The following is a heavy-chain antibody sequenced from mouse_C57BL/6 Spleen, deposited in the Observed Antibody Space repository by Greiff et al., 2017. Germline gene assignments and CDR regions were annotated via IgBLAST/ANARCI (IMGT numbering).Heavy chain of an antibody. CDR3: TGWFISTVVDAMDY. D-gene: IGHD1-1*01. V-gene: IGHV1-15*01. CDR2: IDPETGGT. Sequence: VQLQQSGAELVRPGASVTLSCKASGYTFTDYEMHWVKQTPVHGLEWIGAIDPETGGTAYNQKFKGKAIQTADKSSSTAYMELRSLTSEDSAVNYCTGWFISTVVDAMDYWGQGTSVTVSS. J-gene: IGHJ4*01. CDR1: GYTFTDYE.